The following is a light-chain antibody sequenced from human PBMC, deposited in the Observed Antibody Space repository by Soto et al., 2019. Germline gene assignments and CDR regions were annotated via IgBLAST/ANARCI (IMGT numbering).Light chain of an antibody. V-gene: IGKV3-15*01. CDR3: QPHNKWPPV. Sequence: EIVMTQSPATLSVSPGERATLSCRASQSVSSNLAWYQQRPGQAPRLLIYGASTRATGIPARFSGSGSGTEFTLTISSLQSEDFAVYYCQPHNKWPPVFGQGTKVEVK. CDR2: GAS. CDR1: QSVSSN. J-gene: IGKJ1*01.